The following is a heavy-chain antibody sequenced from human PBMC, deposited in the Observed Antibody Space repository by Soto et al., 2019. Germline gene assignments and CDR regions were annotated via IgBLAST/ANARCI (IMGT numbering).Heavy chain of an antibody. CDR1: GFTFSSYG. CDR3: AKNHGYLDWLHDYYYYYYMDV. Sequence: GGSLRLSCAASGFTFSSYGLHWVRQAPGKGLEWVAVIWYDGSNKYYADSVKGRFTISRDNSKNTLYLQMNSLRAEDTAVYYCAKNHGYLDWLHDYYYYYYMDVWGKGTTVTVSS. CDR2: IWYDGSNK. V-gene: IGHV3-30*02. J-gene: IGHJ6*03. D-gene: IGHD3-9*01.